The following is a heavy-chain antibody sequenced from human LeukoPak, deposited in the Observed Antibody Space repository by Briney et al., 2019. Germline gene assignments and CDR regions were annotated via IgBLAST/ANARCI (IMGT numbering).Heavy chain of an antibody. V-gene: IGHV1-46*01. J-gene: IGHJ4*02. Sequence: ASVKVSCKASGGTFSSYATSWVRQAPGQGPEWMGIINPRGGSTDYAQKFQGRVTMTSDTSTSTVYMELNSLIYEDTAVYFCARVGSAAATADYWGQGTLVTVSS. D-gene: IGHD6-25*01. CDR1: GGTFSSYA. CDR2: INPRGGST. CDR3: ARVGSAAATADY.